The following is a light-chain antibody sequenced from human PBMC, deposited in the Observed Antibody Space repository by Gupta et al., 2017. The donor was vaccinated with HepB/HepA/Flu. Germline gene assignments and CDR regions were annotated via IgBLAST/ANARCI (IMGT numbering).Light chain of an antibody. J-gene: IGKJ1*01. Sequence: DIHMTQSPSTLSASVGDRVTITCRASQSIGNWLAWYQQKPGKAPKLLIYKASSLASGVPSRFSGSGSGTEFTLTISSLQTDDFATYYCQQYSTYWTFGQGTKVEIK. CDR1: QSIGNW. CDR3: QQYSTYWT. V-gene: IGKV1-5*03. CDR2: KAS.